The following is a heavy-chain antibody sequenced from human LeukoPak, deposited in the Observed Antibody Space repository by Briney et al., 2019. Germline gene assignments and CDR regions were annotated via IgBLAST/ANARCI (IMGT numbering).Heavy chain of an antibody. Sequence: GGSLRLSCAASGFTFSRYWMWWVRQAPGKGLEWVANIKQDGSEKHYVDSGEGRFTISRDNAKNSVFLQMNSLRAEDTAVYYCARAVSFGTEPYGFDVWGQGTMVTVSS. V-gene: IGHV3-7*01. CDR3: ARAVSFGTEPYGFDV. D-gene: IGHD3-16*01. CDR1: GFTFSRYW. J-gene: IGHJ3*01. CDR2: IKQDGSEK.